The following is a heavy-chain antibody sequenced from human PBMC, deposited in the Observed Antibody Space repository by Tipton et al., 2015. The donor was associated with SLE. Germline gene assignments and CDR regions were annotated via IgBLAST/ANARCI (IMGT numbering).Heavy chain of an antibody. J-gene: IGHJ5*02. CDR1: GGSFGSGDYY. CDR2: IYTNGNT. D-gene: IGHD2-21*01. CDR3: ARGNCGIACSGFNWFDP. Sequence: TLSLTCTVSGGSFGSGDYYWTWIRQPAGKGLEWIGRIYTNGNTNYNSSLQSRVTISLDTSNNQFSLHLSSVTAADTAVYYCARGNCGIACSGFNWFDPWGPGTLVTVSS. V-gene: IGHV4-61*02.